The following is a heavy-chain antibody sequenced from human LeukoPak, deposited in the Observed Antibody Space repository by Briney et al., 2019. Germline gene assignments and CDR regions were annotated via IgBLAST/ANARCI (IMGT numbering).Heavy chain of an antibody. J-gene: IGHJ6*03. V-gene: IGHV1-18*01. CDR1: GYTFTSYG. D-gene: IGHD2-2*01. CDR3: ARDGPDIVVVPAAADYYYYMDV. CDR2: ISAYNGNT. Sequence: ASVKVSCKASGYTFTSYGISWVRQAPGQGLEWMGWISAYNGNTNYAQKLQGRVTMTTDTSTSTAYMELRSLRPDDTAVYYCARDGPDIVVVPAAADYYYYMDVWGKGTTVTVSS.